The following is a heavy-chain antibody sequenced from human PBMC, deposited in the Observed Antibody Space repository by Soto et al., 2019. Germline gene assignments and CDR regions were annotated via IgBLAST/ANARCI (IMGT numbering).Heavy chain of an antibody. CDR2: LVVGSGNT. CDR1: GLMFTSSA. J-gene: IGHJ4*02. Sequence: SVKVSCKTSGLMFTSSAVQWVLQARGQRLEWIGWLVVGSGNTHYAQHFQERVTLTRDMSTGTAYMELSSLRSEDTAVYYCAAVPVLRFLKWLPAYFDYWGQGTLVTVSS. V-gene: IGHV1-58*01. D-gene: IGHD3-3*01. CDR3: AAVPVLRFLKWLPAYFDY.